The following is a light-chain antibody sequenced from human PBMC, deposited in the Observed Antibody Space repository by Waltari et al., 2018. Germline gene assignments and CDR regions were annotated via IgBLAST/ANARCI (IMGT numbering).Light chain of an antibody. CDR2: EVT. CDR1: SSDVGGYNH. CDR3: SSFTTIGTLVV. Sequence: QSALTQPASVSGSPGQSITISCTGTSSDVGGYNHVSWYQQQPGKAPKLLISEVTNPPSGVSKPCSGSKSGNTASLTFSGLQAEDEAEYYCSSFTTIGTLVVFGGGTKLTFL. J-gene: IGLJ2*01. V-gene: IGLV2-14*01.